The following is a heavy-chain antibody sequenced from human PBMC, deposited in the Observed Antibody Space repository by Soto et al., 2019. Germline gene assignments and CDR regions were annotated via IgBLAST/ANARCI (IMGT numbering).Heavy chain of an antibody. CDR1: VVTLSDHD. CDR3: AKDQRYSSRD. D-gene: IGHD6-13*01. J-gene: IGHJ4*02. V-gene: IGHV3-72*01. CDR2: ARDKAQGYST. Sequence: GGSLSLCWAVSVVTLSDHDSDGVRPAPGKGLEWVGRARDKAQGYSTAYAASVKGRFTTARDDSKNSVYLQMNSLKTEDTAVYYCAKDQRYSSRDWGQGTLVTVSS.